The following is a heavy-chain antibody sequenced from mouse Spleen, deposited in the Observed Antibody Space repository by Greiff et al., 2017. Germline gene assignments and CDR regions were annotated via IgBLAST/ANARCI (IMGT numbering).Heavy chain of an antibody. CDR2: IDPENGDT. CDR3: TTQTGSNWYFDV. J-gene: IGHJ1*03. CDR1: GFNIKDDY. Sequence: EVQGVESGAELVRPGASVKLSCTASGFNIKDDYMHWVKQRPEQGLEWIGWIDPENGDTEYASKFQGKATITADTSSNTAYLQLSSLTSEDTAVYYCTTQTGSNWYFDVWGTGTTVTVSS. V-gene: IGHV14-4*01. D-gene: IGHD4-1*01.